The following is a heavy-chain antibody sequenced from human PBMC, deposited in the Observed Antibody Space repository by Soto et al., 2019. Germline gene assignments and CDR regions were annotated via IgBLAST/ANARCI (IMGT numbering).Heavy chain of an antibody. CDR1: GGSIFSINYY. CDR3: TTRGGGSYSYYFDY. Sequence: SETLXLTWTVSGGSIFSINYYWGWIRQPPGKGLEWIGSIHYSGITYYNPSLESRVTISVDTSKDQFSLKLRSVTAADTAVYYCTTRGGGSYSYYFDYWGQGTLVT. J-gene: IGHJ4*01. CDR2: IHYSGIT. V-gene: IGHV4-39*01. D-gene: IGHD1-26*01.